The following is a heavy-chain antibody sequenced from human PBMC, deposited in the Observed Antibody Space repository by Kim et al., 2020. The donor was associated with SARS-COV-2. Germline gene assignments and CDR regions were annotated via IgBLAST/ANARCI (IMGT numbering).Heavy chain of an antibody. J-gene: IGHJ4*02. D-gene: IGHD3-22*01. V-gene: IGHV3-30*01. CDR3: ARGRRAGRGSSGYYIDY. Sequence: VKGRFTISRDNSKNTLYLQMNSLRAEDTAVYYCARGRRAGRGSSGYYIDYWGQGTLVTVSS.